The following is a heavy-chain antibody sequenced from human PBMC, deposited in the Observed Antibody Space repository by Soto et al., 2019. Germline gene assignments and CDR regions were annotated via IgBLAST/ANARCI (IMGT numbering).Heavy chain of an antibody. CDR1: GFTFSSYS. J-gene: IGHJ4*02. CDR2: ISVSGSNT. Sequence: VQLLESGGGLEQPGGSPRLSCAASGFTFSSYSMSWVLQAPGKGLEWVSLISVSGSNTYYADSVRGRFTVSRDNSRSTLFLQKNSLRAEDTAIYYCARGRSQTSFSFEYWGQGTLVTVSS. CDR3: ARGRSQTSFSFEY. V-gene: IGHV3-23*01.